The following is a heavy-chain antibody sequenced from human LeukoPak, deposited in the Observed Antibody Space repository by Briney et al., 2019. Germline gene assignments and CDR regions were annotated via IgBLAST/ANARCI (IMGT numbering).Heavy chain of an antibody. V-gene: IGHV4-39*07. CDR2: IYYSGTT. J-gene: IGHJ6*02. CDR3: ARDRSEGGMYV. Sequence: SETLSLTCTVAGGSISNSHYYWGWIRQPPWKGREWIGSIYYSGTTYYNPSLKSRVTISVDTSKNQFSLKLSSVTAADTAVYYCARDRSEGGMYVWGQGTTVTVSS. CDR1: GGSISNSHYY.